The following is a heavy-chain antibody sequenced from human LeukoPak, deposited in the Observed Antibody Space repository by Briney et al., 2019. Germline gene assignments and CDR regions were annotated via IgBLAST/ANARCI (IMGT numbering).Heavy chain of an antibody. CDR3: ARGRSVVERRGRDV. J-gene: IGHJ6*02. CDR2: INHSGST. CDR1: GGSFSGYY. Sequence: SETLSLTCAVYGGSFSGYYWSWIRQPPGKGLEWIGEINHSGSTNYNPSLKSRVTISVDTSKNQFSLKLSSVTGADTAVYYCARGRSVVERRGRDVWGQGTTVSVSS. V-gene: IGHV4-34*01. D-gene: IGHD2-2*01.